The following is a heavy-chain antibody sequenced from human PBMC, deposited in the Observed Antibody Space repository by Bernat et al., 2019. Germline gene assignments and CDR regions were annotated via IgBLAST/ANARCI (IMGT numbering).Heavy chain of an antibody. D-gene: IGHD5-18*01. CDR2: ISSSRIYT. V-gene: IGHV3-11*06. Sequence: ASGFTFSDYYMSWIRQAPGKGLEWVSYISSSRIYTNYADSVKGRFTISIENAKNSLYLQMNSLRAEDTAVYDWASDISLGHSYGYSYGMEVWGQG. J-gene: IGHJ6*01. CDR3: ASDISLGHSYGYSYGMEV. CDR1: GFTFSDYY.